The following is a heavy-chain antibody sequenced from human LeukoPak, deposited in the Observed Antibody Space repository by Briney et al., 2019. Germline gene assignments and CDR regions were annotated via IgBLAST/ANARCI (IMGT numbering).Heavy chain of an antibody. CDR2: ISGSGDST. CDR1: GFTFSSYA. Sequence: PGGSLRLSCAASGFTFSSYARRWVRQAQGKGLEWVTVISGSGDSTYYADSVKGRFTIARDNSKNTLYLQMNRLRAEDTAVYYCAKVYGWEFDYWGQGTLVTVSS. J-gene: IGHJ4*02. V-gene: IGHV3-23*01. CDR3: AKVYGWEFDY. D-gene: IGHD1-26*01.